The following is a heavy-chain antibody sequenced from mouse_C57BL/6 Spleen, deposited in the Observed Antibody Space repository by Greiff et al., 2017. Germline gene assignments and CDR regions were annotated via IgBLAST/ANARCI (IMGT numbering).Heavy chain of an antibody. Sequence: EVKVVESGGGLVKPGGSLKLSCAASGFTFSDYGMHWVRQAPEKGLEWVAYISSGSSTIYYADTVKGRFTISRDNAKNTLFLQMTSLRSEDTAMYYCARRYGNYVDYWGQGTTRTVSS. CDR2: ISSGSSTI. CDR3: ARRYGNYVDY. V-gene: IGHV5-17*01. J-gene: IGHJ2*01. CDR1: GFTFSDYG. D-gene: IGHD2-10*02.